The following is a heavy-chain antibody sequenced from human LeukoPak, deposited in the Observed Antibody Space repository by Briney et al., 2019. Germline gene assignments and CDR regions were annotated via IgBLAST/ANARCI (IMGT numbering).Heavy chain of an antibody. Sequence: GESLKISCKGSGYSLTSYWIGWVRQMPGKGLEWMGIIYPGDSDTRYSPSFQGQVTISADKSISTAYLQWSSLKASDTAMYYCATRRGGYSGLGYFDYWGQGTLVTVSS. CDR3: ATRRGGYSGLGYFDY. CDR2: IYPGDSDT. D-gene: IGHD5-18*01. V-gene: IGHV5-51*01. J-gene: IGHJ4*02. CDR1: GYSLTSYW.